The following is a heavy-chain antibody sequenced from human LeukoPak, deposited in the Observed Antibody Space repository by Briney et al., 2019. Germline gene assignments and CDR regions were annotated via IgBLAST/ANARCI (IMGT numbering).Heavy chain of an antibody. CDR3: ARDLGMDDYGDYGDY. CDR1: GFTFSSYN. D-gene: IGHD4-17*01. V-gene: IGHV3-21*01. Sequence: GGSLRLSCAASGFTFSSYNMNWVRQAPGKGLEWVSSITSDSRYMYYADSVKGRFTISRDNAKNSLYLQMNSLRAEDTAVYYCARDLGMDDYGDYGDYWGQGTLVTVSS. J-gene: IGHJ4*02. CDR2: ITSDSRYM.